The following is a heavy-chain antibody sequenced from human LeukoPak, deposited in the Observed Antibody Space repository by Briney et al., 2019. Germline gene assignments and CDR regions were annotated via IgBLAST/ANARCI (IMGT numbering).Heavy chain of an antibody. CDR3: ARVLGNDLHIDY. J-gene: IGHJ4*02. V-gene: IGHV4-59*01. Sequence: PSETLSLTCTVSGGSISSYCWSWIRQPPGKGLEWIGYIYYSGSTNYNPSLKSRVTISVDTSKNQFSLKLSSVTAADTAVYYCARVLGNDLHIDYWGQGTLVTVSS. CDR2: IYYSGST. D-gene: IGHD1-1*01. CDR1: GGSISSYC.